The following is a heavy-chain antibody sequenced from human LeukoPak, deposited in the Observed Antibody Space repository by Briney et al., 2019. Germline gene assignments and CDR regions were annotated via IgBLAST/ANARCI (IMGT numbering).Heavy chain of an antibody. Sequence: GGSLRLSCAASGFTFSSYAMSWVRQAPGKGLEWVSAISGSGGSTYYADSVKGRFTISRDNSKNTLYLQMSSLRAEDTAVYYCAKGFDVRGVIFDYWGQGTLVTVSS. CDR3: AKGFDVRGVIFDY. J-gene: IGHJ4*02. V-gene: IGHV3-23*01. CDR2: ISGSGGST. CDR1: GFTFSSYA. D-gene: IGHD3-10*02.